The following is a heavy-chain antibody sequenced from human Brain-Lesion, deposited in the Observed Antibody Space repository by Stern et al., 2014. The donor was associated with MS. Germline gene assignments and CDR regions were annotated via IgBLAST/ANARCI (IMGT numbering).Heavy chain of an antibody. Sequence: ESGPALVTPTQTLTLTCTFSGFSLRTDGEGVGWVRQPPGQALESLAVIYWDNDTRYSPSLRRILTLTQDTATNQVSLSMTNMDPVDTATYYCAHRRPHYASWDNGDFDYWGQGALVTVSS. V-gene: IGHV2-5*02. CDR2: IYWDNDT. J-gene: IGHJ4*02. CDR3: AHRRPHYASWDNGDFDY. CDR1: GFSLRTDGEG. D-gene: IGHD3-3*01.